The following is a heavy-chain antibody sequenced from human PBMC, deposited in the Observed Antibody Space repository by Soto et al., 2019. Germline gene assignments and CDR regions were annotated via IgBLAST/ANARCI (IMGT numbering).Heavy chain of an antibody. CDR2: ISAYNGNT. V-gene: IGHV1-18*01. Sequence: AASVKVSCKASGYTFTSYGISRVRQAPGQGLEWMGWISAYNGNTNYAQKLQGRVTMTTDTSTSTAYMELRSLRSDDTAVYYCARDKPYYADYVTFDYWGQGTLVTVSS. CDR1: GYTFTSYG. J-gene: IGHJ4*02. CDR3: ARDKPYYADYVTFDY. D-gene: IGHD4-17*01.